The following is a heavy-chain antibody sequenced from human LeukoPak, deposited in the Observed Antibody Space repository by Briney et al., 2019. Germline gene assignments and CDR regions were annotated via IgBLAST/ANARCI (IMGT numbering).Heavy chain of an antibody. V-gene: IGHV2-70*11. CDR3: ARIFRYCSGGSCYKPFDY. J-gene: IGHJ4*02. D-gene: IGHD2-15*01. CDR1: GFSLSTSGMC. Sequence: SGPTLVNPTQTLTLTCTFSGFSLSTSGMCVSWIRQPPGKALEWLARIDWDDDKYYSTSLKTRLTISKDTSKNQVVLTMTNMDPVDTATYYCARIFRYCSGGSCYKPFDYWGQGTLVTVSS. CDR2: IDWDDDK.